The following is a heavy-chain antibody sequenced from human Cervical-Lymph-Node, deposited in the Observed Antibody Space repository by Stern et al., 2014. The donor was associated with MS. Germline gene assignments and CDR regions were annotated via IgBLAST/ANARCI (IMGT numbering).Heavy chain of an antibody. D-gene: IGHD4-17*01. CDR2: INPSGGSP. CDR3: AHSPSPREYGDYGMDV. V-gene: IGHV1-46*01. Sequence: QVQLGQSGAEVKKPGASVKVSCKASGYTFTSYYMHWVRQAPGQGLEWMGIINPSGGSPSYAQKFQGRVSMTRDTSTSTVYMELSSLRSEDTAVYYCAHSPSPREYGDYGMDVWGQGTTVTVSS. CDR1: GYTFTSYY. J-gene: IGHJ6*02.